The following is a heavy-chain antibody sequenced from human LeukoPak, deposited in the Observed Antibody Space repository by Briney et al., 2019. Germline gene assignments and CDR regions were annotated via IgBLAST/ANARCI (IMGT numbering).Heavy chain of an antibody. D-gene: IGHD2-2*01. V-gene: IGHV3-7*01. CDR3: ARLGGYCSSTSCSSTNWFDP. J-gene: IGHJ5*02. CDR1: GFTFSSYW. CDR2: IKQDGSEK. Sequence: GGSLRLSCAASGFTFSSYWMSWVRQAPGKGLEWVANIKQDGSEKYYVDSVKGRLTISRDNAKNSLYLQMNSLRAEDTAVYYCARLGGYCSSTSCSSTNWFDPWGQGTLVTVSS.